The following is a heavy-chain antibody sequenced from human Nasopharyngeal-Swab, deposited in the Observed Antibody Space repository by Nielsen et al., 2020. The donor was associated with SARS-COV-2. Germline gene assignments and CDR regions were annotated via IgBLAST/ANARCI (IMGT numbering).Heavy chain of an antibody. Sequence: GESLKISCAASGFTFSSYGMHWVRQTPGKGLEWVALISYDGSHKYYADSVKGRFTISRDNSKNTLFLQMNSLRAEDTAVYYCAKGRGYSGYDGRFDYWGQGTLVTVSS. CDR1: GFTFSSYG. J-gene: IGHJ4*02. CDR2: ISYDGSHK. D-gene: IGHD5-12*01. CDR3: AKGRGYSGYDGRFDY. V-gene: IGHV3-30*18.